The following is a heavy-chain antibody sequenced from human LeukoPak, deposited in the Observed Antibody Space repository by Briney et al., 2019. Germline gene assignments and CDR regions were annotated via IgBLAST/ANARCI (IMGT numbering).Heavy chain of an antibody. CDR1: GFTFSTYW. V-gene: IGHV3-7*05. CDR2: IKPDGSEK. J-gene: IGHJ4*02. Sequence: QPGGSLRLSCAASGFTFSTYWMSWVRQAPGKGLEWVAHIKPDGSEKYYVDSVKGRFTISRDNAENSLYLQMNSLGAEDTAVYYCARDPASPVPSDYWGQGTLVTVSS. CDR3: ARDPASPVPSDY.